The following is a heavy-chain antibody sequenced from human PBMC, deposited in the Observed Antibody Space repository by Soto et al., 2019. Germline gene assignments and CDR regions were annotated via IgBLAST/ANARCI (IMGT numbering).Heavy chain of an antibody. D-gene: IGHD5-18*01. V-gene: IGHV4-34*01. CDR2: INHSGST. CDR3: ARGRIQLWLPGYNWFDP. J-gene: IGHJ5*02. CDR1: GGSFSGYY. Sequence: SETLSLTCTVDGGSFSGYYWSWIRQPPGKGLEWIGEINHSGSTNYNPSLKSRVTISVDTSKNQFSLKLSSVTAADTAVYYCARGRIQLWLPGYNWFDPWGQGTLVTVSS.